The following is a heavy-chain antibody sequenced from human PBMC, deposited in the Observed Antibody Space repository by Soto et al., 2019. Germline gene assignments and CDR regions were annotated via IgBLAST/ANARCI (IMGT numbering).Heavy chain of an antibody. V-gene: IGHV1-18*04. Sequence: ASVKVSCKASGYTFTSYGISWVRQAPGQGLEWMGWISAYNGNTNYAQKLQGRVTMTTDTSTSTAYMELRSLRSDDTAVYYCARYRHYYDSSGYRSDWFDPWGQGTLVTVS. CDR3: ARYRHYYDSSGYRSDWFDP. CDR1: GYTFTSYG. CDR2: ISAYNGNT. J-gene: IGHJ5*02. D-gene: IGHD3-22*01.